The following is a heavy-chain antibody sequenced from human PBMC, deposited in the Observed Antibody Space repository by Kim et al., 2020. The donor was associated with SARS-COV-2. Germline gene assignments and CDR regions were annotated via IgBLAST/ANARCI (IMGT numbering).Heavy chain of an antibody. Sequence: GGSLRLSCAASGFTFSTYGMHWVRQAPGKGLEWVAAISYDGSDKYYADSVTGRFTISRDNSKNTLYLQMSSLRAEDTAVYYCAKAGGSYNYYYGMDVWGKGTTVTVSS. CDR1: GFTFSTYG. CDR3: AKAGGSYNYYYGMDV. J-gene: IGHJ6*04. CDR2: ISYDGSDK. V-gene: IGHV3-30*18. D-gene: IGHD1-26*01.